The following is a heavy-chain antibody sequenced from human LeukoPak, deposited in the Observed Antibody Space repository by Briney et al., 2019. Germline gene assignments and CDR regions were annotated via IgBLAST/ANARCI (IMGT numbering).Heavy chain of an antibody. D-gene: IGHD2-15*01. CDR1: GFTFSSYG. CDR2: IRYDGSNK. Sequence: GGSLRLSCAASGFTFSSYGMHWVRQAPGKGLEWVAFIRYDGSNKYYADSVKGRFTISRDNSKNTLYPQMNSLRAEDTAVYYCAKEYCSGGRCYAYLDYWGPGTLVSVSS. J-gene: IGHJ4*02. CDR3: AKEYCSGGRCYAYLDY. V-gene: IGHV3-30*02.